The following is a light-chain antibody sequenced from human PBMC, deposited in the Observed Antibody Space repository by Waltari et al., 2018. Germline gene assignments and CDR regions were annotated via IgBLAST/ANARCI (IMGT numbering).Light chain of an antibody. Sequence: SYELTQPPSVSVSPGQSARITCPGVALPKQYAYLYQQKPVQAPVQVIYKDTAMPSGIPERFSGSFSGTTVTLIISGVQAEDEADYCCQSADTNNIVVFGGGTKLTV. CDR3: QSADTNNIVV. CDR1: ALPKQY. CDR2: KDT. J-gene: IGLJ2*01. V-gene: IGLV3-25*03.